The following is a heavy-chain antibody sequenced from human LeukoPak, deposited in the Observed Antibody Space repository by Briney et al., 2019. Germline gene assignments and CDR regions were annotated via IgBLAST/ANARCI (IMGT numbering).Heavy chain of an antibody. D-gene: IGHD4-17*01. CDR1: GFTFSNAW. V-gene: IGHV3-15*01. J-gene: IGHJ6*02. Sequence: SGGPLRLSCAASGFTFSNAWMSWVRQAPGKGLEWVGRIKSKTDGGTTDYAAPVKGRFTISRDDSKNTLYLQMNSLKTEDTAVYYCTTEGATVTHYYYYGMDVWGQGTTVTVSS. CDR2: IKSKTDGGTT. CDR3: TTEGATVTHYYYYGMDV.